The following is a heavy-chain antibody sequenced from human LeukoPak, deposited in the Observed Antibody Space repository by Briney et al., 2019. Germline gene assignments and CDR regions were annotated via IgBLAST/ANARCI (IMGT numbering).Heavy chain of an antibody. CDR3: ASGGYNSGWNGRAFDI. J-gene: IGHJ3*02. CDR2: INPSGGST. Sequence: ASVKVSCKASGYTFTSYYMHWVRQAPGQGLEWMGIINPSGGSTSYAQKLQGRVTMTRDTSTSTVYMELSSLRSEDTAVYYCASGGYNSGWNGRAFDIWGQGTMVTVSS. D-gene: IGHD6-19*01. CDR1: GYTFTSYY. V-gene: IGHV1-46*01.